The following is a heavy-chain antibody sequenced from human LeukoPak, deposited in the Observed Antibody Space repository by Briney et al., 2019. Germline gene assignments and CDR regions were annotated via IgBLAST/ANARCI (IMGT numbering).Heavy chain of an antibody. J-gene: IGHJ4*02. Sequence: GESLKISCKASGYSLTSYWIAWVRQMPGKGLEWMGIIYPGDSDTRYSPSFQGQVTISADKSISTAFLQWSSLKASDTAIYYCARGDGYNYDYWGQGTLVTVSS. V-gene: IGHV5-51*01. CDR3: ARGDGYNYDY. D-gene: IGHD5-24*01. CDR2: IYPGDSDT. CDR1: GYSLTSYW.